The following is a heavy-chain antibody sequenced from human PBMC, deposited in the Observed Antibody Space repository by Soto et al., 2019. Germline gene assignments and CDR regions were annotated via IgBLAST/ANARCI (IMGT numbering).Heavy chain of an antibody. J-gene: IGHJ6*02. Sequence: QVQLVQSGAEVKKPGSSVKVSCKASGGTFSSYTISWVRQAPGQGLEWMGRIIPILGIANYAQKFQGRVTITAEKSPSTAYMELSSLRSEDTAVYYCERDLGDYYGSGSPYYYYGMDVWGQGTTVTVSS. CDR3: ERDLGDYYGSGSPYYYYGMDV. CDR2: IIPILGIA. CDR1: GGTFSSYT. V-gene: IGHV1-69*08. D-gene: IGHD3-10*01.